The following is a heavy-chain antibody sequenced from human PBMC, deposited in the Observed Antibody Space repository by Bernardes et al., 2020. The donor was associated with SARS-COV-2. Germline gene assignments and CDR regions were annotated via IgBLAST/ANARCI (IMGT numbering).Heavy chain of an antibody. CDR1: GFTFSTFS. CDR2: ISSSSSTI. Sequence: GGSLRLSCVASGFTFSTFSMNWVRQAPGKGLEWVSFISSSSSTIYYADSVKGRFTIARDNDKNSLYLQMHSLRDEDTAVYYCARDWVGDRSLLPMPSWGQGTLVTVSS. CDR3: ARDWVGDRSLLPMPS. V-gene: IGHV3-48*02. D-gene: IGHD3-22*01. J-gene: IGHJ4*02.